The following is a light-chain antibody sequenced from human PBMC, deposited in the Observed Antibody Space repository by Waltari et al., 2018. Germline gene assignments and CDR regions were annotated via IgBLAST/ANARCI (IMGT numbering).Light chain of an antibody. CDR2: WAS. CDR3: QQYYSTHPIT. Sequence: DIVMTQSPDSLAVSLGERATINCTSSQSVLYSSNNKNYLAWYQQKPGQPPQLLIYWASTRESGVPDRFSGSGSGTDFTLTISSLQAEDVEVYYCQQYYSTHPITLGQGTRLEIK. V-gene: IGKV4-1*01. J-gene: IGKJ5*01. CDR1: QSVLYSSNNKNY.